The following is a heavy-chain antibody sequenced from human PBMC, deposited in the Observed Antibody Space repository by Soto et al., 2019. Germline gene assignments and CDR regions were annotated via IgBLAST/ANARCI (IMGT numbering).Heavy chain of an antibody. D-gene: IGHD3-9*01. CDR2: IYYSGST. CDR1: GGSISSSSYY. CDR3: ARPKLRYYNWFDP. J-gene: IGHJ5*02. V-gene: IGHV4-39*01. Sequence: SETLSLTCTVSGGSISSSSYYWGWIRQPPGKGLEWIGSIYYSGSTYYNPSLKSRVTISVDTSKNQFSLKLSSVTAADTAVYYCARPKLRYYNWFDPWGQGTLVTVSS.